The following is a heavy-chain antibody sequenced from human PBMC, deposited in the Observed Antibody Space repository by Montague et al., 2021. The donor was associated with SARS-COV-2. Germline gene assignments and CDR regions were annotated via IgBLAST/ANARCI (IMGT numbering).Heavy chain of an antibody. V-gene: IGHV4-39*01. CDR2: ISYSGRT. J-gene: IGHJ6*03. CDR1: GGSVSSSPYY. Sequence: SETLSLTCTVSGGSVSSSPYYWGWIRQPPGRGLEWVGSISYSGRTYFXPSLKSRPTISVDSSENQFSLRLSSVTAADTAVYYCASSYYYGSGTYVYNYYMDVWGKGTTVTVSS. D-gene: IGHD3-10*01. CDR3: ASSYYYGSGTYVYNYYMDV.